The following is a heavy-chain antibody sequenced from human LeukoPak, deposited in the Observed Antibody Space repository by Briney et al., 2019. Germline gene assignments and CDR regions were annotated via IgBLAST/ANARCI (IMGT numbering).Heavy chain of an antibody. CDR3: ARQDKSLFVVVPAALGDNWFDP. D-gene: IGHD2-2*01. V-gene: IGHV4-39*01. CDR2: IYYSGST. CDR1: GDSISSSGYY. J-gene: IGHJ5*02. Sequence: PSETLSLTCTVSGDSISSSGYYWGWLRQPPGTGLEWLGNIYYSGSTYYNPSLKSRVTISVDTSKNQFSLKLSSVTAADTAVYYCARQDKSLFVVVPAALGDNWFDPWGQGTLVTVSS.